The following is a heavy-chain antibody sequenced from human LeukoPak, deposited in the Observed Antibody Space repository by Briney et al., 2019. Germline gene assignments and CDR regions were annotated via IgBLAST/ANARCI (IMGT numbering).Heavy chain of an antibody. V-gene: IGHV3-48*02. D-gene: IGHD2-8*02. J-gene: IGHJ6*02. CDR2: ISSSSSTL. Sequence: GGSLRLSCAASGFTFSSYSMSWVRQAPGKGLEWVAYISSSSSTLHYADPVKGRFTISRDNAKNSLYLQMNSLRDEDTAVYYCARGYCTGANCRPYYYYGMDVWAQGTTVTVSS. CDR3: ARGYCTGANCRPYYYYGMDV. CDR1: GFTFSSYS.